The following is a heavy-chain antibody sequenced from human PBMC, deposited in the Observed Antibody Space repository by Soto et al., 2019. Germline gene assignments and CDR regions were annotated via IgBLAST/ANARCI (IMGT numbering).Heavy chain of an antibody. Sequence: GGSLRLSCAASGFTFSNYWMHLVRQAPGKGLVWISRINDQGGSPTYADSVKGRFTISRDNVKNTLYLQMSSLRAEDTAVYYCARDPHYFYDSTGYYDYWGQGTLVTVSS. J-gene: IGHJ4*02. V-gene: IGHV3-74*01. CDR2: INDQGGSP. CDR3: ARDPHYFYDSTGYYDY. CDR1: GFTFSNYW. D-gene: IGHD3-22*01.